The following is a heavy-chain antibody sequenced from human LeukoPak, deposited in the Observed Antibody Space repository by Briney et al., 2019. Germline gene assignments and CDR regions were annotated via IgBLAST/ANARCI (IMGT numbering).Heavy chain of an antibody. Sequence: PGGSLRLSCAASGFTFSSYAMSWFRQAPGKGLEWVSAISGSGGSTYYADSVKGRFTISRDNSKNTLYLQMNSLRAEDTAVYYCANHPEPSGYSSSWYVVSYYYYMDVWGKGTTVTVSS. V-gene: IGHV3-23*01. J-gene: IGHJ6*03. CDR3: ANHPEPSGYSSSWYVVSYYYYMDV. CDR1: GFTFSSYA. D-gene: IGHD6-13*01. CDR2: ISGSGGST.